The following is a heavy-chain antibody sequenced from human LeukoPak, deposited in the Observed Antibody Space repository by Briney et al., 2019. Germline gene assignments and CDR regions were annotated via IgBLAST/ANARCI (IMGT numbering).Heavy chain of an antibody. CDR1: GFTVSGFG. CDR3: ARGRGGNGFSHFDY. D-gene: IGHD4-23*01. V-gene: IGHV3-30-3*01. CDR2: ILNDGSTR. Sequence: PGRSLRLSCAASGFTVSGFGMHWVRQAPGKGLEWATFILNDGSTRYYADSVKGRFTISRDNSKNTLFLQMDSLRPEDTGVYYCARGRGGNGFSHFDYWGQGNLVTVSS. J-gene: IGHJ4*02.